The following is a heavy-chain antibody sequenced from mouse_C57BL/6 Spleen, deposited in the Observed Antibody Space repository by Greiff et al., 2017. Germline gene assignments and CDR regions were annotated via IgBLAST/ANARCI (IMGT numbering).Heavy chain of an antibody. D-gene: IGHD1-1*01. Sequence: QVQLQQPGAELVKPGASVKLSCKASGYTFPSYWMRWVKQRPGPCLEWIGEIGPSDSYTNYIQKFKGKATLTLDTSSSTAYMQLSSLTSEDSAVYYCARWDYGSSYGYWGQGTTLTVSS. CDR3: ARWDYGSSYGY. CDR2: IGPSDSYT. CDR1: GYTFPSYW. V-gene: IGHV1-50*01. J-gene: IGHJ2*01.